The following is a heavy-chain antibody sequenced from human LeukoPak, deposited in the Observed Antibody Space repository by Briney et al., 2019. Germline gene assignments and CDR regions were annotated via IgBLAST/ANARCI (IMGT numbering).Heavy chain of an antibody. D-gene: IGHD2-21*01. J-gene: IGHJ6*02. CDR3: AQIGYYYGMDV. CDR1: GGSISSYY. Sequence: SETLSLTCTVSGGSISSYYWSWIRQPAGKGLEWIGRIYTSGSTNYNPSLKSRVTMSVDTSKNQFSLKLSSVTAADTAVYYCAQIGYYYGMDVWDQGTTVTVSS. V-gene: IGHV4-4*07. CDR2: IYTSGST.